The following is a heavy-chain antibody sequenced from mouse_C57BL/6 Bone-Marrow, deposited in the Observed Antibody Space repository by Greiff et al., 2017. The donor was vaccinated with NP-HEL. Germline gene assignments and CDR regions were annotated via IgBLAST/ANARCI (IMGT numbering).Heavy chain of an antibody. D-gene: IGHD1-1*01. CDR2: ISSGGSYT. J-gene: IGHJ4*01. CDR1: GFTFSSYG. CDR3: ARGGDYYGSSRYYAMDY. Sequence: EVKVVESGGDLVKPGGSLKLSCAASGFTFSSYGMSWVRQTPDKRLEWVATISSGGSYTYYPDSVKGRFTISRDNAKNTLYLQMSSLKSEDTAMYYCARGGDYYGSSRYYAMDYWGQGTSVTVSS. V-gene: IGHV5-6*02.